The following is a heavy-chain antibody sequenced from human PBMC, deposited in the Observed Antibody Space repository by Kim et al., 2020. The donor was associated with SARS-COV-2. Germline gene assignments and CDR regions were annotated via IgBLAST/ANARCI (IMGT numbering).Heavy chain of an antibody. CDR1: GYSISSGSY. CDR2: VYHSGKT. Sequence: SETLSLTCAVSGYSISSGSYWGWIRQSPRRGLEWFGCVYHSGKTYYNPSLESRGTISVDTSKNQFSLKLPSVTAADTAVYYCASQIITLPSGPAGRLDY. CDR3: ASQIITLPSGPAGRLDY. V-gene: IGHV4-38-2*01. J-gene: IGHJ4*01. D-gene: IGHD3-22*01.